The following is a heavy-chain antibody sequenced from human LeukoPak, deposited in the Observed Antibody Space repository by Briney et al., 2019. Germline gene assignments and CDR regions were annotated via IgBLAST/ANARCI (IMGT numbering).Heavy chain of an antibody. CDR2: INSNGGIT. CDR1: GFTFSSYA. J-gene: IGHJ4*02. D-gene: IGHD6-6*01. CDR3: VKGVAARLNY. Sequence: GGSLRLSCSASGFTFSSYAMHWVRQAPGKGLEYVSAINSNGGITFYADSMKGRFTISRDDSKNTLYLQMSSLRAEDTAIYYCVKGVAARLNYWGQGTLVTVSS. V-gene: IGHV3-64D*09.